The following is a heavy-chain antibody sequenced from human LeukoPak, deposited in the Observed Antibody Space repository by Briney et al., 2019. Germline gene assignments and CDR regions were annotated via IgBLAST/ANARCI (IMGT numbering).Heavy chain of an antibody. V-gene: IGHV3-23*01. CDR1: GFIFRNYA. CDR3: AKWGDYDILTGYYVSDF. J-gene: IGHJ4*02. D-gene: IGHD3-9*01. CDR2: ITGSGDTT. Sequence: GGSLRLSCAASGFIFRNYAMSWVRQAPGKGLEWVSAITGSGDTTYYADSAKGRFTISRDNSKKPLYVEMNTLRAEDTAVYYCAKWGDYDILTGYYVSDFWGQGTLVTVSS.